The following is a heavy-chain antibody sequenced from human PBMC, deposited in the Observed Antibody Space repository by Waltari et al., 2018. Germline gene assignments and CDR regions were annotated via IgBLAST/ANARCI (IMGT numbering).Heavy chain of an antibody. V-gene: IGHV3-21*01. D-gene: IGHD6-13*01. CDR3: ARDGRKGRVSSSWPTSGDY. J-gene: IGHJ4*02. Sequence: EVQLVESGGGLVKPGGSLRLSCAASGFTFSSYSMNWVRQAPGKGLGWVSSISSSSSYIYYADSVKGRFTIYRDNAKNSLYLQMNSLRAEDTAVYYCARDGRKGRVSSSWPTSGDYWGQGTLVTVSS. CDR2: ISSSSSYI. CDR1: GFTFSSYS.